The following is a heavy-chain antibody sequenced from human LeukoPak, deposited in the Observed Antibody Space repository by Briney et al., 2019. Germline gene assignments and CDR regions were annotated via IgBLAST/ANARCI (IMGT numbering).Heavy chain of an antibody. CDR1: GFTFSSYD. CDR3: ARIPRLLDS. CDR2: ISSSGSTI. Sequence: GGSLRLSCAASGFTFSSYDMTWVRQAPGKGLEWVSYISSSGSTIYYADSVKGRFTISRDNPKNSLYLQMNSLRVEDTAVYYCARIPRLLDSWGQGTLVTVSS. D-gene: IGHD2-2*02. J-gene: IGHJ4*02. V-gene: IGHV3-48*03.